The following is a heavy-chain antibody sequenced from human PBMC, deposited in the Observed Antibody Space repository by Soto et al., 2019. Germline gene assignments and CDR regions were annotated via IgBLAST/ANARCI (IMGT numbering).Heavy chain of an antibody. Sequence: QVQLVESGGGVVQPGRSLRLSCAASGFTFSSYGMHWVRQAPGKGLEWVAVIWYDGSNKYYADSVKGRFTISRDNSKNTLYLQMNSLRAEDTAVYYCARDGGHSGSYWVDYWGQGTLVTVSS. CDR3: ARDGGHSGSYWVDY. CDR2: IWYDGSNK. J-gene: IGHJ4*02. CDR1: GFTFSSYG. V-gene: IGHV3-33*01. D-gene: IGHD1-26*01.